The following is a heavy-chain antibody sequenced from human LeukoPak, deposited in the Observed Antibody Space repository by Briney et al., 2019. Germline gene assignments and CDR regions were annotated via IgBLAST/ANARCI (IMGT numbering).Heavy chain of an antibody. CDR1: GFTFSNFY. CDR2: ISYDGSNK. CDR3: AKSHPSGWLRFDY. D-gene: IGHD6-19*01. J-gene: IGHJ4*02. V-gene: IGHV3-30*18. Sequence: GGSLRLSCAASGFTFSNFYMHWVRQAPGKGLEWVAVISYDGSNKYYADSVKGRFTISRDNSKNTLYLQMNSLRAEDTAVYYCAKSHPSGWLRFDYWGQGTLVTVSS.